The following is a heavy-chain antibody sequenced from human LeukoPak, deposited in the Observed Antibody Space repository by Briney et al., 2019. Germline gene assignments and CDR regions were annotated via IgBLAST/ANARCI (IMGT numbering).Heavy chain of an antibody. CDR1: GYTFGSYS. Sequence: GASVKVSCKASGYTFGSYSITWVRRAPGQGLEWMGWISPSNGDTSYAQKVQDRVTMTTDTSTTTVYMELRSLTSDDTATYYCARDSGWELRHLFFDEWSQGTLVTVSS. CDR2: ISPSNGDT. J-gene: IGHJ4*02. CDR3: ARDSGWELRHLFFDE. D-gene: IGHD1-26*01. V-gene: IGHV1-18*04.